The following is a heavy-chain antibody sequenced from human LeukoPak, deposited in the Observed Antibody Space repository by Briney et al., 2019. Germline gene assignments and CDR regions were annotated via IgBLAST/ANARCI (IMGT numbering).Heavy chain of an antibody. Sequence: PSETLSLTCSVSGGSISSYYWSWIRQPAGKGLEWIGRIYSSGSTNYNPSLKSRVTMSVDTSKNQFSLKLSSVTAADTAVYYCARGRYCSGGSCYVDYWGQGTLVTVSS. CDR1: GGSISSYY. J-gene: IGHJ4*02. V-gene: IGHV4-4*07. D-gene: IGHD2-15*01. CDR2: IYSSGST. CDR3: ARGRYCSGGSCYVDY.